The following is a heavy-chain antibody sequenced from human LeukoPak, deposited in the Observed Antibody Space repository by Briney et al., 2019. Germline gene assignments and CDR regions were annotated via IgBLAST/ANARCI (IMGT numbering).Heavy chain of an antibody. D-gene: IGHD4-17*01. J-gene: IGHJ1*01. V-gene: IGHV4-39*01. Sequence: SETLSLTCIVSGGSISSFYWGWIRQPPGKGLEWIGSIYYSGSTYYNPSLKSRVTISVDTSKNQFSLKLSSVTAADTAVYYCARRLNTVTTPWGQGTLVTVSS. CDR1: GGSISSFY. CDR2: IYYSGST. CDR3: ARRLNTVTTP.